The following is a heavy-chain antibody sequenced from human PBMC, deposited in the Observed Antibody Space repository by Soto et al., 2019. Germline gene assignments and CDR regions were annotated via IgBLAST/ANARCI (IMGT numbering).Heavy chain of an antibody. CDR1: GYSFTSYW. CDR2: IYPGDSDT. D-gene: IGHD6-13*01. V-gene: IGHV5-51*01. Sequence: GESLKISCRGSGYSFTSYWIGWVRQMPGKGLEWMGIIYPGDSDTRYSPSFQGQVTISADKSISTAYLQWSSLKASDTAMYYCARTSAAGKYYYGMDVWGQGTTVTAP. CDR3: ARTSAAGKYYYGMDV. J-gene: IGHJ6*02.